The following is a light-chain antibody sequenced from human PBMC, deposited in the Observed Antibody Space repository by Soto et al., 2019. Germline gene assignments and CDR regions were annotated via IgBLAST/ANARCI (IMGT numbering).Light chain of an antibody. J-gene: IGKJ1*01. CDR1: QSLGIW. Sequence: DIQMTQSPSTLSASVGDRVTITCRASQSLGIWLAWYQQKPGKAPKLVIYKTSTLETGVPSRFSASGSGTEFTLTISSLQPDDFAIYYCQQYNSFPWTFGQGTAVEIK. V-gene: IGKV1-5*03. CDR2: KTS. CDR3: QQYNSFPWT.